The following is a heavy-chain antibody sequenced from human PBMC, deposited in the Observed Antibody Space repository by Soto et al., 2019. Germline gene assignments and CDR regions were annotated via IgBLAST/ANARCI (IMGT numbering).Heavy chain of an antibody. CDR1: GFTFSNYA. J-gene: IGHJ4*02. Sequence: PGGSLRLSCAASGFTFSNYAMSWVRQAPGKGLEWVSSIIETGGITNYADSVKGRFTISRDNPKNTLYLQMNSLRAEDTAVYYCARESYSSSWYLPANTIDYWGQGTLVTVSS. CDR3: ARESYSSSWYLPANTIDY. V-gene: IGHV3-23*01. CDR2: IIETGGIT. D-gene: IGHD6-13*01.